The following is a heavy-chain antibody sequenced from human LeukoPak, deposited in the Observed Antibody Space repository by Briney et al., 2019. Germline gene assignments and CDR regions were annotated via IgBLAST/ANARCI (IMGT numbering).Heavy chain of an antibody. CDR2: IRSKTVGGTT. J-gene: IGHJ4*02. Sequence: PGGSLRLSCAASGFISTNAWMSWVRQTPGKGLEWVGRIRSKTVGGTTDYAAPVKGRFTVSRDDSKNTFYLEMNSLKTEDTAVYYCTTDRGISGTTDLDYWGQGTLVTVSS. CDR1: GFISTNAW. V-gene: IGHV3-15*01. CDR3: TTDRGISGTTDLDY. D-gene: IGHD1-20*01.